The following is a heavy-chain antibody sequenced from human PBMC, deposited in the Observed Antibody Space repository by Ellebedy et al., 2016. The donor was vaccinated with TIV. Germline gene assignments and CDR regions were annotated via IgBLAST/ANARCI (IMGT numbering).Heavy chain of an antibody. CDR1: GGSISGYY. CDR2: IYYSGDT. CDR3: ARERMAAAGLGGWFDP. D-gene: IGHD6-13*01. V-gene: IGHV4-59*01. Sequence: PSETLSLTCTASGGSISGYYWTWIRQSPGRGLEWIGYIYYSGDTNHNPSLKSRVTISVDTSKNQFSLMLTSVTAADTAVYYCARERMAAAGLGGWFDPWGQGTLVTVSS. J-gene: IGHJ5*02.